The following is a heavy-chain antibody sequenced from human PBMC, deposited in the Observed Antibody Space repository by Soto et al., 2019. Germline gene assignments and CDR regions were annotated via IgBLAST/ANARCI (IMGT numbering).Heavy chain of an antibody. CDR2: ISGSSRYI. D-gene: IGHD3-10*01. J-gene: IGHJ6*03. CDR1: GFSFTDYS. Sequence: EVQLVESGGGLVKPGESLRLSCIASGFSFTDYSMNWVRQAPGKGLEWVASISGSSRYIYYAGSVEGRFTISRNNANKSLFLQRNSLKTEDTTVYYCARDPLLVHQFYYQMDVWGKGTTVTVSS. CDR3: ARDPLLVHQFYYQMDV. V-gene: IGHV3-21*01.